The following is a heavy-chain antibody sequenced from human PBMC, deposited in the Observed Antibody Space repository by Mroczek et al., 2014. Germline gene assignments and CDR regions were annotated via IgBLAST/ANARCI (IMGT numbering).Heavy chain of an antibody. CDR3: ARDKMIVVVFDAFDI. CDR1: GFTFSSYA. CDR2: ISYDGSNK. D-gene: IGHD3-22*01. Sequence: QVQLVESGGGVVQPGRSLRLSCAASGFTFSSYAMHWVRQAPGKGLEWVAVISYDGSNKYYADSAKGRFTISRDNSKNTLYLQMNSLRAEDTAVYYCARDKMIVVVFDAFDIWGQGTMVTVSS. J-gene: IGHJ3*02. V-gene: IGHV3-30-3*01.